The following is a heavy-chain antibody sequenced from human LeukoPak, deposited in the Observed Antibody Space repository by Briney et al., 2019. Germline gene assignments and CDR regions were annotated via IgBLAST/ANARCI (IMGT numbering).Heavy chain of an antibody. Sequence: ASVKVSCKVSGYTFTGYYIHWVRQAPGQGLEWMGWINPTSGGTNYAQKFQGRVTMTRDTSISTAYMELSRLRSDDTAVYSCARGVTARGFYYYMDIWGRGTTVTISS. CDR2: INPTSGGT. D-gene: IGHD2-21*02. CDR3: ARGVTARGFYYYMDI. J-gene: IGHJ6*03. V-gene: IGHV1-2*02. CDR1: GYTFTGYY.